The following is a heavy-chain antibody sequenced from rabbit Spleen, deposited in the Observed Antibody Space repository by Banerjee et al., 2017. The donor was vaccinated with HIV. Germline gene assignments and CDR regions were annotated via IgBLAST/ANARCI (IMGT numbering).Heavy chain of an antibody. J-gene: IGHJ4*01. CDR2: IDAGSSGFT. V-gene: IGHV1S40*01. Sequence: QSLEESGGDLVKPGASLTLTCTASGVSFSFSSYMCWVRQAPGKGLEWIACIDAGSSGFTYFATWAKGRFTISKTSSTTVTLQMTSLTAADTATYFCARDLDGVIGWNFGWWGQGTLVTVS. D-gene: IGHD1-1*01. CDR1: GVSFSFSSY. CDR3: ARDLDGVIGWNFGW.